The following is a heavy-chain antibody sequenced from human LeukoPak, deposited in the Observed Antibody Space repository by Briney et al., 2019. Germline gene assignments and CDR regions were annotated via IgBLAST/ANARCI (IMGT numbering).Heavy chain of an antibody. D-gene: IGHD3-22*01. J-gene: IGHJ4*02. Sequence: GASVKVSCKASGYTFTCNYMHWVRQAPGQGLEWMGCINANSGDTKYAQTFQGRVTMTRDTSISTAYMALSRLKTDDTAMYCCAREFSGYSEYWGQGALFTVSS. V-gene: IGHV1-2*02. CDR1: GYTFTCNY. CDR2: INANSGDT. CDR3: AREFSGYSEY.